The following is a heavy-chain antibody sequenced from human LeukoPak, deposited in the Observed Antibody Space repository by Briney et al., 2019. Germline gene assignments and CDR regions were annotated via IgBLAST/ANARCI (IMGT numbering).Heavy chain of an antibody. CDR3: ARAAVYSSGWYFDY. CDR2: IYYSGST. J-gene: IGHJ4*02. Sequence: SEPLSLTCSVSGGSISSYYWSWIRQPPGKGLEWIGYIYYSGSTNYNPSLKSRVTISVDTSKNQFSLKLSSVTAADTAVYYCARAAVYSSGWYFDYWGQGTLVTVSS. CDR1: GGSISSYY. D-gene: IGHD6-19*01. V-gene: IGHV4-59*01.